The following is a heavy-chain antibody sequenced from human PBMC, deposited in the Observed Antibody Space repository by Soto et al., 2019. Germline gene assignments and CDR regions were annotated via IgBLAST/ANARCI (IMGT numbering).Heavy chain of an antibody. V-gene: IGHV1-46*01. Sequence: QVLLVQSGAEVKKPGASVKVSCEASEYTFTSYYIHWVRQAPGQGLEWMGIINPSGGSTRYAQKFTGGVSMTWDTSPLAVYLEWSSLRSEATAVYYCAREGVDAFDSWGQGTMVTVSS. CDR2: INPSGGST. CDR1: EYTFTSYY. CDR3: AREGVDAFDS. J-gene: IGHJ3*02. D-gene: IGHD3-10*01.